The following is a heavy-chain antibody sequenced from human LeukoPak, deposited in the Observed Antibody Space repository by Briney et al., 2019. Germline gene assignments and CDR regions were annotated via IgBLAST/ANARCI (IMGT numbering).Heavy chain of an antibody. CDR2: ISYDGSNK. V-gene: IGHV3-30*03. D-gene: IGHD6-13*01. Sequence: GGSLRLSCATSGFTFSDHYMDWVRQAPGKGLEWVAVISYDGSNKYYADSVKGRFTISRDNSKNTLYLQMNSLRAEDTAVYYCARVLRIAAADPFDYWGQGTLVTVSS. CDR3: ARVLRIAAADPFDY. J-gene: IGHJ4*02. CDR1: GFTFSDHY.